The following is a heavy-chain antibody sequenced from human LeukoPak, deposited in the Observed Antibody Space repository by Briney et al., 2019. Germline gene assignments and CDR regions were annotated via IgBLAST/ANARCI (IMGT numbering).Heavy chain of an antibody. CDR1: GGSFSGYY. CDR3: ARHLIVVVPAASGVFDY. J-gene: IGHJ4*02. Sequence: ASETLSLTCAVYGGSFSGYYWSWIRQPPGKGLEWIGEINHSGSTNYNPSLKSRVTISVDTSKNQFSLKLSSVTAADTAVYYCARHLIVVVPAASGVFDYWGQGTLVTVSS. V-gene: IGHV4-34*01. D-gene: IGHD2-2*01. CDR2: INHSGST.